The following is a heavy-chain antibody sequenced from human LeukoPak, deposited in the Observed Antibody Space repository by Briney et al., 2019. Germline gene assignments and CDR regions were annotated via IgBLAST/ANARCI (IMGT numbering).Heavy chain of an antibody. CDR2: IYSGGST. J-gene: IGHJ4*02. CDR3: ARDRGSSWTYSFDY. V-gene: IGHV3-53*01. CDR1: GFSVSSNH. D-gene: IGHD6-13*01. Sequence: GGSLRLSCAASGFSVSSNHMCWVRQAPGKGLEWVSVIYSGGSTYYADSVKGRFTISRDNSKNTLYLQVNSLRAEDTAVYYCARDRGSSWTYSFDYWGQGTLVTVSS.